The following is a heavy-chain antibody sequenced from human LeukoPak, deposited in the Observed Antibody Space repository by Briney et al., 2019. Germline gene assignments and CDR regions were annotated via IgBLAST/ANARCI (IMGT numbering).Heavy chain of an antibody. CDR1: GFTVSSNY. J-gene: IGHJ4*02. CDR2: ISWNSGSI. CDR3: VKAGSGYDYEDFDY. V-gene: IGHV3-9*01. D-gene: IGHD5-12*01. Sequence: GGSLRLSCAASGFTVSSNYMSWVRQAPGKGLEWVSGISWNSGSIGYADSVKGRFTISRDNAKNSLYLQMNSLRAEDTALYYCVKAGSGYDYEDFDYWGQGTLVTVSS.